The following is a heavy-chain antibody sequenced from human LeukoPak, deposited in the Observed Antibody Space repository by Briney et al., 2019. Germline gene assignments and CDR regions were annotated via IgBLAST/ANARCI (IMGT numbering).Heavy chain of an antibody. V-gene: IGHV4-39*01. J-gene: IGHJ4*02. CDR1: GGSISSSSYY. D-gene: IGHD3-22*01. CDR2: IYYVGST. Sequence: SETLSLTCTVSGGSISSSSYYWGWIRQPPGKGLEWIGSIYYVGSTYYNPSLKSRVTISVDTSKNQFSLKLSSVTAADTAVYYCARHFLALPGDYYDSSGAIDYWGQGTLVTVSS. CDR3: ARHFLALPGDYYDSSGAIDY.